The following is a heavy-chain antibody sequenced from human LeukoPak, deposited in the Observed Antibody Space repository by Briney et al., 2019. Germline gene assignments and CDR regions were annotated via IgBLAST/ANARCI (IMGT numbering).Heavy chain of an antibody. V-gene: IGHV4-38-2*02. CDR3: ARDHYPYYDFWSGYPYKANWFDP. Sequence: SETLSLTCTVSGYAISSGYYWGWIRQPSGKGLEWIGSIYHSGSTYYNPSLKSRVTISVDTSKNQFSLKLSSVTAADTAVYYCARDHYPYYDFWSGYPYKANWFDPWGQGTLVTVSS. D-gene: IGHD3-3*01. J-gene: IGHJ5*02. CDR2: IYHSGST. CDR1: GYAISSGYY.